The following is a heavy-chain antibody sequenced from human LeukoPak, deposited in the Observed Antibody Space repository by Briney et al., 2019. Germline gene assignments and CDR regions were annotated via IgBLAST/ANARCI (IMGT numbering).Heavy chain of an antibody. CDR1: GFTFSSYW. V-gene: IGHV3-53*01. CDR3: ARRAGEYSHPYDY. CDR2: IYSGGNT. D-gene: IGHD2-15*01. J-gene: IGHJ4*02. Sequence: GGSLRLSCAASGFTFSSYWMSWVRQAPGKGLEWVSFIYSGGNTHYSDSVTGRFTISRDNSKNTLYLQMNSLRAEDTAIYYCARRAGEYSHPYDYWGQGTLVTVSS.